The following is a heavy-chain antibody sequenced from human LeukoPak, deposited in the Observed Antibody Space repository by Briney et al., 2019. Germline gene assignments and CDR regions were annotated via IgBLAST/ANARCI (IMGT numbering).Heavy chain of an antibody. V-gene: IGHV4-34*01. J-gene: IGHJ3*02. CDR3: ARGWDSGSYVSAFDI. CDR1: GGSFSGYY. CDR2: INHSGST. Sequence: SETLSLTCAVYGGSFSGYYWSWIRQPPGKGPEWIGEINHSGSTNYNPSLKSRVTISVDTSKNQFSLKLSSVTAADTAVYYCARGWDSGSYVSAFDIWGQGTMVTVSS. D-gene: IGHD1-26*01.